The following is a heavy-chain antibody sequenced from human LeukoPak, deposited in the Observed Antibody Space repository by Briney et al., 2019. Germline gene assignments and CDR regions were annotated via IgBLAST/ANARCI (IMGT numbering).Heavy chain of an antibody. V-gene: IGHV3-53*01. CDR2: IYPGGST. CDR1: AFNVTTNY. D-gene: IGHD1-26*01. J-gene: IGHJ4*02. CDR3: AKDAQWEMKDS. Sequence: PGRSLRLSCAASAFNVTTNYMSWVRQPPGKWLEWVSIIYPGGSTYYADSMKGRFTISRDNSRNTLYLQIHSLTAEDTAIYYCAKDAQWEMKDSWGQGALVTVSS.